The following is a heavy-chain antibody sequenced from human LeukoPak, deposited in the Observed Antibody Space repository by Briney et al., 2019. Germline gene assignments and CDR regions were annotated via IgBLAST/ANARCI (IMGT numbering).Heavy chain of an antibody. J-gene: IGHJ6*03. V-gene: IGHV5-51*01. CDR2: INPPDSDI. CDR3: ARLTYCSSKSCYIDRPSYYYYMDV. D-gene: IGHD2-2*02. Sequence: GESLKISCKGSGYTFTNYWIGWVRQMPGTGLQSMEIINPPDSDIRYSPSFQGQVTISADKSTSSTHLQWSSLKASDTAMYFCARLTYCSSKSCYIDRPSYYYYMDVWGKGTTVTVSS. CDR1: GYTFTNYW.